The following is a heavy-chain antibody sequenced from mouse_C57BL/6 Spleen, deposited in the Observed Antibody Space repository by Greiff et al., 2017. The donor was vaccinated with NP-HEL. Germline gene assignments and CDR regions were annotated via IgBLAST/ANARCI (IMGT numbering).Heavy chain of an antibody. CDR3: TGTAQATWFAY. Sequence: EVKLQESGGGLVQPGGSMKLSCVASGFTFSNYWMNWVRQSPEKGLEWVAQIRLKSDNYATHYAESVKGRFTISRDDSKSSVYLQMNNLRAEDTGIYYCTGTAQATWFAYWGQGTLVTVSA. V-gene: IGHV6-3*01. CDR1: GFTFSNYW. D-gene: IGHD3-2*02. CDR2: IRLKSDNYAT. J-gene: IGHJ3*01.